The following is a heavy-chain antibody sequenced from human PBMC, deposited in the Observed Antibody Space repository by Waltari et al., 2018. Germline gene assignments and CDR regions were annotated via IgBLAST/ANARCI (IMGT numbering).Heavy chain of an antibody. J-gene: IGHJ6*03. Sequence: QVQLQESGPGLVKPSQTLSLTCSVSGDSIRDEPHYLTWTRPSPGKGLQWLGFMFHSGKTFYNPSLKSRGIMSVDTSNNEFSLSLSSVTAADTAIYYCARARCGAGGSCHYTTAHFYYLDVWGKGTTVAVSS. D-gene: IGHD2-15*01. CDR2: MFHSGKT. CDR1: GDSIRDEPHY. CDR3: ARARCGAGGSCHYTTAHFYYLDV. V-gene: IGHV4-31*02.